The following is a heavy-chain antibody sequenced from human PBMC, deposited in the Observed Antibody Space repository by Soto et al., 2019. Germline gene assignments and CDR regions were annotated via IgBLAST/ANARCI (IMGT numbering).Heavy chain of an antibody. V-gene: IGHV2-5*01. CDR1: GFSLNTRGEG. CDR2: IYWNEDT. Sequence: QITLKESGPPLVKPTQTLTLTCSFSGFSLNTRGEGVGWVRQPPGKALEWLTLIYWNEDTRYSPSLKSRLTVTKDTSKNQVALTMTNMDPVDTATYFCAHLPPFADYYFDYWGQGTLVSVSS. D-gene: IGHD2-21*02. CDR3: AHLPPFADYYFDY. J-gene: IGHJ4*02.